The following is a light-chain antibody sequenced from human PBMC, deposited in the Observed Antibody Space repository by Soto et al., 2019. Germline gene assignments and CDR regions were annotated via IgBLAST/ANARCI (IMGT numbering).Light chain of an antibody. CDR2: EVT. Sequence: QSALTQPRSVSGSPGQSVTISCTGTRSDIGIYDYVSWYQHHPNTAPKLMIYEVTNRPSGISNRFSGSKSGNTASLTISGLQVDDEAIYYCSSATSTSSLVIFGGGTKLTVL. V-gene: IGLV2-14*01. J-gene: IGLJ2*01. CDR1: RSDIGIYDY. CDR3: SSATSTSSLVI.